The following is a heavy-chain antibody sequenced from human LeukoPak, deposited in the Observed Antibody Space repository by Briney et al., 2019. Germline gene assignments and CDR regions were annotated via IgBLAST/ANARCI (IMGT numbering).Heavy chain of an antibody. J-gene: IGHJ3*02. V-gene: IGHV5-51*01. CDR1: GYSFTSYW. CDR2: IYPGDSDT. D-gene: IGHD6-6*01. CDR3: ARRLGYSSLPGGAFDI. Sequence: GESLKISCQGSGYSFTSYWIGWVRQMPGKGLEWMGIIYPGDSDTRYSPSFQGQVTISADKSISTAYLQWSSLKASDTAMYYCARRLGYSSLPGGAFDIWGQGTMVTVSS.